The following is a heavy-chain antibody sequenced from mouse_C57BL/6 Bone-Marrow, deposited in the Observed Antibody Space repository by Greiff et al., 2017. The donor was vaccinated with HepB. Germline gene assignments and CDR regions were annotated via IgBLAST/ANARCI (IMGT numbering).Heavy chain of an antibody. CDR1: GYTFTSYG. CDR2: IYPRSGNT. V-gene: IGHV1-81*01. D-gene: IGHD1-1*01. CDR3: ASGDYYYGSSYWFAY. Sequence: VQLQQSGAELARPGASVKLSCKASGYTFTSYGISWVKQRTGQGLEWIGEIYPRSGNTYYNEKFKGKATLTADKSSSTAYMELRSLTSEDSAVYFCASGDYYYGSSYWFAYWGQGTLVTVSA. J-gene: IGHJ3*01.